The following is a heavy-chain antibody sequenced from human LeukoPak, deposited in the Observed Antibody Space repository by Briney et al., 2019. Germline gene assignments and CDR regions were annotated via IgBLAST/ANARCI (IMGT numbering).Heavy chain of an antibody. Sequence: SETLSLTCTVSGGSISIHYWSCVRQPPGKGLEWGGYMYYSGSTNYNPSLKSRVSISVDTSKNQFSLKLSSVTAADTALYYCARLVDGGNEYWYFDLWGRGTLVTVSS. J-gene: IGHJ2*01. D-gene: IGHD4-23*01. CDR3: ARLVDGGNEYWYFDL. CDR2: MYYSGST. CDR1: GGSISIHY. V-gene: IGHV4-59*11.